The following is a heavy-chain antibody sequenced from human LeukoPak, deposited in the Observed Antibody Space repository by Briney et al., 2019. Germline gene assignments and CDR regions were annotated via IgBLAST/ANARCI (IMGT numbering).Heavy chain of an antibody. CDR1: GDSVSSNSAA. CDR2: TYYRSGWYN. D-gene: IGHD5-24*01. Sequence: SQTLSLTCAISGDSVSSNSAAWGWIRQSPSRGLEWLGRTYYRSGWYNDYALSVESRITINPDTSKNQVSLKLSSVTAADTAVYYCARAIGEIRYFDYWGQGTLVTVSS. V-gene: IGHV6-1*01. J-gene: IGHJ4*02. CDR3: ARAIGEIRYFDY.